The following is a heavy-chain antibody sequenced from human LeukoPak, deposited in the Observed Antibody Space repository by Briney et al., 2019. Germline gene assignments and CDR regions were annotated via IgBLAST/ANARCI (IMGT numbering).Heavy chain of an antibody. J-gene: IGHJ4*02. CDR2: IRYDGSNK. Sequence: GGSLRLSCAASGFTFSSYGMHWVRRAPGKGLEWVAFIRYDGSNKYYADSVKGRFTISRDNSKNTLYLQMNSLRAEDTAVYYCAKDLVGYYYDSSGYYDYWGQGTLVTVSS. CDR1: GFTFSSYG. D-gene: IGHD3-22*01. V-gene: IGHV3-30*02. CDR3: AKDLVGYYYDSSGYYDY.